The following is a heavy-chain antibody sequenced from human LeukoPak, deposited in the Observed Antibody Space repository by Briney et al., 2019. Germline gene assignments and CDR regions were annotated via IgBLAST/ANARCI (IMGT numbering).Heavy chain of an antibody. CDR2: ITWDAGTT. CDR3: AKDSTRGSSWGFDY. D-gene: IGHD6-6*01. V-gene: IGHV3-43D*03. CDR1: GFTFSSYA. J-gene: IGHJ4*02. Sequence: GGSLRLSCAASGFTFSSYAMHWVRQAPGKGLEWVSLITWDAGTTHYADSVKGRFTISRDNSKNSLYLQMNSLRAEDTALYYCAKDSTRGSSWGFDYWGQGTLVTVSS.